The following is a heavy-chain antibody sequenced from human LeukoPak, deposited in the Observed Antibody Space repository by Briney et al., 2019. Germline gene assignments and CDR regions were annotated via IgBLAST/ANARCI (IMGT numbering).Heavy chain of an antibody. Sequence: PSETLSLTCTVSGGSVSSGTYFWGWIRQPPGKGLEWIGSMYYTGSTYYNPSLKSRVTISADTSKNQFSLRLSSVTAADTALYYCARHDLVGSSWYFDCWGQGTLVTVSS. D-gene: IGHD6-13*01. J-gene: IGHJ4*02. CDR2: MYYTGST. CDR3: ARHDLVGSSWYFDC. V-gene: IGHV4-39*01. CDR1: GGSVSSGTYF.